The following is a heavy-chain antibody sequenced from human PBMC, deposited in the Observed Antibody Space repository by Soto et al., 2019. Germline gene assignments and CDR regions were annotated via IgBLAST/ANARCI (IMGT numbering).Heavy chain of an antibody. Sequence: DVQLVESGGGSVQPGGSLSLSCAATGFTFSYYWMHWVRQAPGKGLVWVSRIHSDGSSTTDADSVKGRFTISRDNAKNTLYLQMNSLGAEDTAVYYCARGPWGAFDLWGQGTMVTVAS. CDR2: IHSDGSST. CDR3: ARGPWGAFDL. V-gene: IGHV3-74*01. CDR1: GFTFSYYW. J-gene: IGHJ3*01. D-gene: IGHD3-16*01.